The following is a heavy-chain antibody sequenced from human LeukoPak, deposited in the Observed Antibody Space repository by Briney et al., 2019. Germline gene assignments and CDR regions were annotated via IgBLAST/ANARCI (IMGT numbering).Heavy chain of an antibody. D-gene: IGHD5-18*01. CDR1: GGSISSYY. Sequence: SETLSLTCTVSGGSISSYYWSWIRQPPGKGLEWIGYIYYSGSTNYKPSLKSRVTISVDTSKNQFSLKLSSVTAADTAVYYCARGGYSYGYGPYYYYMDVWGKGTTVTVSS. CDR2: IYYSGST. J-gene: IGHJ6*03. V-gene: IGHV4-59*01. CDR3: ARGGYSYGYGPYYYYMDV.